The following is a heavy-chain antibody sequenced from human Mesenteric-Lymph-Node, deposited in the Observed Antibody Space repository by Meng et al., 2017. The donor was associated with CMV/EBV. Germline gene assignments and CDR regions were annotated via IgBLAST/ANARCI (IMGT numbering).Heavy chain of an antibody. D-gene: IGHD3-10*01. V-gene: IGHV4-39*01. CDR1: GGSISSSSYY. CDR2: IYYSGST. Sequence: SGGSISSSSYYWGWIRQPPGKGLEWIGSIYYSGSTYYNPSLKSRVTISVDTSKNQFSLKLSSVTAADTAVYYCARLGGRWVPQPFDYWGQGTLVTVS. CDR3: ARLGGRWVPQPFDY. J-gene: IGHJ4*02.